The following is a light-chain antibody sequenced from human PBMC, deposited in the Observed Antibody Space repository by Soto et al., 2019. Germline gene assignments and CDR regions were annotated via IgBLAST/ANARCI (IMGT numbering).Light chain of an antibody. CDR3: QQYGSSPQWT. Sequence: EIVLTQSPGTLSLSAGERATLSCRASQSVSSSYLAWYQQKPGQAPRLLIYGASNRATGIPDRFSGSGSGTDFTLTISRLEPEDFAVYYCQQYGSSPQWTFGQGTKVEIK. CDR1: QSVSSSY. CDR2: GAS. J-gene: IGKJ1*01. V-gene: IGKV3-20*01.